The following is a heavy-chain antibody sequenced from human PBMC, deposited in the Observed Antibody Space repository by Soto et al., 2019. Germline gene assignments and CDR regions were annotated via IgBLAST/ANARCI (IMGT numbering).Heavy chain of an antibody. Sequence: GGSLRLSCAASGFTFSSYGMHWVRQAPGKGLEWVAVIWYDGSNKYYADSVKGRFTISRDNSKNTLYLQMNSLRAEDTAVYYCARDGRWLQLFPLDYSGQGTLVTVSS. CDR1: GFTFSSYG. CDR3: ARDGRWLQLFPLDY. J-gene: IGHJ4*02. CDR2: IWYDGSNK. D-gene: IGHD5-12*01. V-gene: IGHV3-33*01.